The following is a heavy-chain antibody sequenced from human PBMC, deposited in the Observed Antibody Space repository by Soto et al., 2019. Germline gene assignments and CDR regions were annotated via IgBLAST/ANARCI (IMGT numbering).Heavy chain of an antibody. CDR3: ARLSRGLNPKYFQH. Sequence: ASVKVSCKASGYTFTSYGISWVRQAPGQGLEWMGIINPSGGSTSYAQKFQGRVTMTRDTSTSTVYMELSSLRSEDTAVYYCARLSRGLNPKYFQHWGQGTLVTSPQ. J-gene: IGHJ1*01. CDR1: GYTFTSYG. CDR2: INPSGGST. V-gene: IGHV1-46*03.